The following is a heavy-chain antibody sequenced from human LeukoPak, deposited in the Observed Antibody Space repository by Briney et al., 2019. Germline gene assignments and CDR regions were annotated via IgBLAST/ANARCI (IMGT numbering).Heavy chain of an antibody. CDR3: ARTLPYYYGSGSYRAPNWFDP. CDR2: INTNTGNP. V-gene: IGHV7-4-1*02. D-gene: IGHD3-10*01. J-gene: IGHJ5*02. Sequence: ASVKVSCMASGYTFTSYAMNWVRQAPGQGLEWMGWINTNTGNPTYAQGFTGRFVFSLDTSVSTAYLQISSLKAEDTAVYYCARTLPYYYGSGSYRAPNWFDPWGQGTLVTVSS. CDR1: GYTFTSYA.